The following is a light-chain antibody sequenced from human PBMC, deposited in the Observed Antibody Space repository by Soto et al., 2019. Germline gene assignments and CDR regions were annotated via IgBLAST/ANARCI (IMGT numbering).Light chain of an antibody. CDR1: QTISSN. J-gene: IGKJ5*01. CDR3: QQRSNWPSIT. CDR2: DAS. Sequence: EVVMTQSPATLSASPGERNTLSCRANQTISSNLAWYQQKPGQAPRLXXYDASKRATGIPARFSGSGSGTDFTLTINSLEPEDSAVYYGQQRSNWPSITFGQGTRLEI. V-gene: IGKV3-11*01.